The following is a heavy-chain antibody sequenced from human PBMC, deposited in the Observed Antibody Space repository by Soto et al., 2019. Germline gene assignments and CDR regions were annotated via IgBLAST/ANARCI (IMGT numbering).Heavy chain of an antibody. CDR1: GGPISSYY. J-gene: IGHJ3*02. D-gene: IGHD3-9*01. CDR3: ARHLNYDILTGDAHPFDI. Sequence: QVQLQESGPGLVKPSETLSLTCTVSGGPISSYYWSWIRQPPGRGLEWIGYIYYSGSTNYNPSLKRRVTISIDTSRNQFSLKLSSVTAADTAVYFCARHLNYDILTGDAHPFDIWGQGTKVTVSS. CDR2: IYYSGST. V-gene: IGHV4-59*08.